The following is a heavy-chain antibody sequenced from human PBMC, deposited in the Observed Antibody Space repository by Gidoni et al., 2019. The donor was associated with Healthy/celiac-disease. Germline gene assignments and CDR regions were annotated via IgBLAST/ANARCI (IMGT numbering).Heavy chain of an antibody. CDR3: ASDSSGWYLSAFDY. V-gene: IGHV4-39*01. J-gene: IGHJ4*02. CDR1: GGSISSSSYY. Sequence: QLQLQESGPGLGKPSETLSLTCTVSGGSISSSSYYWGWIRQPPGKGLEWIGSIYYSGSNYYNPSLKSRVTISVDTSKNQFALKLSSVTAADTAVYYCASDSSGWYLSAFDYWGQGTLVTVSS. D-gene: IGHD6-19*01. CDR2: IYYSGSN.